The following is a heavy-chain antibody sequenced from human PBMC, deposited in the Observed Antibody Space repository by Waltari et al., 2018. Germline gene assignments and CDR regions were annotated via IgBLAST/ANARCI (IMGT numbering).Heavy chain of an antibody. V-gene: IGHV3-53*01. Sequence: EVQLVESGGGLIQPGGSRGLPGAAPGLPAVGNSLTWFRRAPGKGLEWVSVIYSGGSTYYADSVKGRFTISRDNSKNTLYLQMNSLRAEDTAVYYCATQNGYNHKYYFDYWGQGTLVTVSS. D-gene: IGHD5-12*01. CDR3: ATQNGYNHKYYFDY. CDR2: IYSGGST. CDR1: GLPAVGNS. J-gene: IGHJ4*02.